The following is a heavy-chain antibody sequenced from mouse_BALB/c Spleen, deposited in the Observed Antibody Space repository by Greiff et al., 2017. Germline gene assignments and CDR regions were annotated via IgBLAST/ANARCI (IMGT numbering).Heavy chain of an antibody. D-gene: IGHD2-14*01. CDR3: ATYYRYDYAMDY. CDR2: ISSGGGST. V-gene: IGHV5-12-1*01. Sequence: EVKVVESGGGLVKPGGSLKLSCAASGFAFSSYDMSWVRQTPEKRLEWVAYISSGGGSTYYPDTVKGRFTISRDNAKNTLYLQMSSLKSEDTAMYYCATYYRYDYAMDYWGQGTSVTVSS. J-gene: IGHJ4*01. CDR1: GFAFSSYD.